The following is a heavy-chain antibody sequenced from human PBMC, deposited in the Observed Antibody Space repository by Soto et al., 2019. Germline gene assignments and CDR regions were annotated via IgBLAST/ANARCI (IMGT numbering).Heavy chain of an antibody. CDR2: INPNSGGT. V-gene: IGHV1-2*02. CDR1: GYTFTGYY. CDR3: AREIVVVPAAMRQYAFDI. J-gene: IGHJ3*02. D-gene: IGHD2-2*01. Sequence: GASVKVSCKASGYTFTGYYMHWVRQAPGQGLEWMGWINPNSGGTNYAQKFQGRVTMTRDTSISTAYMELSRLRSDDTAVYYCAREIVVVPAAMRQYAFDIWGQGTMVTV.